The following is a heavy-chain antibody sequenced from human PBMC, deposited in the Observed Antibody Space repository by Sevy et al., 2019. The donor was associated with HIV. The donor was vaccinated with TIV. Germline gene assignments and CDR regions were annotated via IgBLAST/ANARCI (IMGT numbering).Heavy chain of an antibody. D-gene: IGHD2-21*02. Sequence: SETLSLTCTVSGFSISSGYYWGWIRQSPEKGLEWIGNIYHSGRTYYKPSLKSRVTISVDTSKNQFSLKLISVTAADTAVYYCARASAGDRLDYYDMEVWGQGTTVTVSS. CDR3: ARASAGDRLDYYDMEV. J-gene: IGHJ6*02. CDR1: GFSISSGYY. CDR2: IYHSGRT. V-gene: IGHV4-38-2*02.